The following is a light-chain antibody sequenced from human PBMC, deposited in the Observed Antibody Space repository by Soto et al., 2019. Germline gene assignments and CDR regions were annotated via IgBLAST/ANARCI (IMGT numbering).Light chain of an antibody. CDR1: SSDVGSYNL. Sequence: QSALTQPASVSGSPGQSITISCTGTSSDVGSYNLVSWYQQHPGKAPKLMIYEVSKRPSGVSNRFSGSKSGNTASLTISGXXXEDEXDYYCCSYAXXSXXKVFGTGT. V-gene: IGLV2-23*02. CDR2: EVS. CDR3: CSYAXXSXXKV. J-gene: IGLJ1*01.